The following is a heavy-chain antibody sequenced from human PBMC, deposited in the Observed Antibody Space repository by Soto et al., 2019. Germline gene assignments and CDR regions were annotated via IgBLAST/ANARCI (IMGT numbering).Heavy chain of an antibody. CDR1: GFTFSSYA. V-gene: IGHV3-23*01. CDR3: AKVPGTGAASNVLPPYFDY. CDR2: ISGSGGST. Sequence: GGSLRLSCAASGFTFSSYAMSWVRQAPGKGLEWVSAISGSGGSTYYADSVKGRFTISRDNSKNTLYLQMNSLRAEDTAVYYCAKVPGTGAASNVLPPYFDYWGQGTLVTVSS. D-gene: IGHD2-15*01. J-gene: IGHJ4*02.